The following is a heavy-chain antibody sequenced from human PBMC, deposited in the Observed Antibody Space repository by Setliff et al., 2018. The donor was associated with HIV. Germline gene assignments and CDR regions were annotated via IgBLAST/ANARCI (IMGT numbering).Heavy chain of an antibody. CDR3: ARLSGGMVPNY. D-gene: IGHD3-10*01. J-gene: IGHJ4*02. Sequence: PSETLSLTCAVSAVSISSGPYYWGWIRQPPGKGLEWIGSVHYSGSTYHSPSLNSRATTSVDTPKNQFSLKLNSVTAADTAVYYCARLSGGMVPNYWGPGTLVTVSS. V-gene: IGHV4-39*01. CDR1: AVSISSGPYY. CDR2: VHYSGST.